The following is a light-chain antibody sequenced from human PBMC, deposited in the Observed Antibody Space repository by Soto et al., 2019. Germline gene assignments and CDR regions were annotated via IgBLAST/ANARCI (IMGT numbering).Light chain of an antibody. CDR3: QQYYSAHRS. CDR2: WAS. V-gene: IGKV4-1*01. J-gene: IGKJ1*01. Sequence: DIVMTQSPDSLAVSLGERATINCKSSQSVLYSSNNKNYLAWYQQKPGQPPKLLIYWASTRVSEIPDRFSGSGSVADFTLTISGLQSEEVAVYYCQQYYSAHRSFGQGTKVDIK. CDR1: QSVLYSSNNKNY.